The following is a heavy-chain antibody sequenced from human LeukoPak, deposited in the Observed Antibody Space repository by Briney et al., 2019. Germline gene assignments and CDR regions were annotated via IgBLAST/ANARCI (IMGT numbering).Heavy chain of an antibody. CDR2: IYYSGST. CDR3: ARSRAAAAGTDFDY. V-gene: IGHV4-59*01. CDR1: GGSISSYY. D-gene: IGHD6-13*01. J-gene: IGHJ4*02. Sequence: PSETLSLTCTVSGGSISSYYWSWIRQPPGKGLEWIGYIYYSGSTNYNPSLKSRVTISVDTSKNQFSLKLSSVTAADTAVYYCARSRAAAAGTDFDYWGQGTLVTVSS.